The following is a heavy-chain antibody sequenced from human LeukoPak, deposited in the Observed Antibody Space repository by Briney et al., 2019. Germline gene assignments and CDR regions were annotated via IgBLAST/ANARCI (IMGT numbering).Heavy chain of an antibody. Sequence: ASVKVSCKASGYTFTGYYMHWVRQAPGQGLEWMGWINPNSGGTNYAQKFQGRVTMTRDTSISTAYMELSRLRSDDTAVYYCARDRISIVGATAYYYYMDVWGKGTTVTVSS. CDR2: INPNSGGT. D-gene: IGHD1-26*01. CDR3: ARDRISIVGATAYYYYMDV. CDR1: GYTFTGYY. V-gene: IGHV1-2*02. J-gene: IGHJ6*03.